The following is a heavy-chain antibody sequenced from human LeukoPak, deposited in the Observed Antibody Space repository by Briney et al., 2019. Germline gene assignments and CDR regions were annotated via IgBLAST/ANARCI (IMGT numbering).Heavy chain of an antibody. D-gene: IGHD6-19*01. V-gene: IGHV3-74*01. CDR1: GFTFSSYW. CDR3: ARVLAVAGSSILRS. J-gene: IGHJ5*02. Sequence: PGGSLRLSCAASGFTFSSYWMHWVRQVPGKGLVWLSRISSDGSSTDYADSVKGRFTISRDNTKNTLYLQMNSLRVEDTAVYYCARVLAVAGSSILRSWGQGTLVTASS. CDR2: ISSDGSST.